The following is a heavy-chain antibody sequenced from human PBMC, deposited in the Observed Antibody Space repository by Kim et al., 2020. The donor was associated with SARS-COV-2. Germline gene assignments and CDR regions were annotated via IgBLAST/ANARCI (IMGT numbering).Heavy chain of an antibody. CDR1: GGSVSSGSYY. CDR2: IYYSGST. V-gene: IGHV4-61*01. CDR3: AREYSSSWYVGQAGWFDP. Sequence: SETLSLTCTVSGGSVSSGSYYWSWIRQPPGKGLEWIGYIYYSGSTNYNPSLKSRVTISVDTSKNQFSLKLSSVTAADTAVYYCAREYSSSWYVGQAGWFDPWGQGTLVTVSS. J-gene: IGHJ5*02. D-gene: IGHD6-13*01.